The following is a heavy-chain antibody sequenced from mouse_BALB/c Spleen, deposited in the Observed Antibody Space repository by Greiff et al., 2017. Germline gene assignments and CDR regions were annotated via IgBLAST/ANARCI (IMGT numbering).Heavy chain of an antibody. D-gene: IGHD2-4*01. Sequence: EVQRVESGPELVKPGASVKMSCKASGYTFTSYVMHWVKQKPGQGLEWIGYINPYNDGTKYNEKFKGKATLTSDKSSSTAYMELSSLTSEDSAVYYCARSMITTWGGAMDYWGQGTSVTVSS. CDR3: ARSMITTWGGAMDY. J-gene: IGHJ4*01. V-gene: IGHV1-14*01. CDR2: INPYNDGT. CDR1: GYTFTSYV.